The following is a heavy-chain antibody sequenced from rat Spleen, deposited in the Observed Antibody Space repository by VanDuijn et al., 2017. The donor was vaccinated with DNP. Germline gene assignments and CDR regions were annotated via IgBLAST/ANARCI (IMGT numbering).Heavy chain of an antibody. D-gene: IGHD5-1*01. Sequence: EVQLVESGGGLVQPGRSLKLSCVASGFTFTNYWMTWIRQAPGKGLEWVASITNTGGSTYYLDSVKGRFTISRDNAKSTLYLQMNSLRSEDTATYYCRTGSDYWGQGVMVTVSS. CDR1: GFTFTNYW. V-gene: IGHV5-31*01. J-gene: IGHJ2*01. CDR3: RTGSDY. CDR2: ITNTGGST.